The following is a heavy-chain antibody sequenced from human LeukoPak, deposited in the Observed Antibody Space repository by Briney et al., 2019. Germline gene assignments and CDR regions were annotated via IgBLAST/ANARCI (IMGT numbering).Heavy chain of an antibody. CDR3: AKAPVTTCRGAFCYPFDY. V-gene: IGHV3-23*01. CDR2: ISDTGNT. Sequence: GGSLRLSCAASGFTLSSYAMSWVRQAPGKGLEWVSAISDTGNTYHTDPVKGRFTISRDSSKNTLFLQMNRLRPEDAAVYYCAKAPVTTCRGAFCYPFDYWGLGTLVTVSS. J-gene: IGHJ4*02. CDR1: GFTLSSYA. D-gene: IGHD2-15*01.